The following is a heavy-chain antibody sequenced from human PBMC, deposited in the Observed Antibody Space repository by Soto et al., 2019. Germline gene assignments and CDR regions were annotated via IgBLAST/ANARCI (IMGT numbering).Heavy chain of an antibody. V-gene: IGHV1-3*05. CDR1: GYTFTNYA. J-gene: IGHJ4*02. Sequence: QVQLVQSGAEEKKPGASVKVSCKASGYTFTNYATHWVRQAPGQRLEWMGWINAGNGNTKYSQKFQGRVTITRDTSASTAYMELSSLRSEDTALYYCARVSGYYLPDYWGQGTLVTVSS. D-gene: IGHD5-12*01. CDR3: ARVSGYYLPDY. CDR2: INAGNGNT.